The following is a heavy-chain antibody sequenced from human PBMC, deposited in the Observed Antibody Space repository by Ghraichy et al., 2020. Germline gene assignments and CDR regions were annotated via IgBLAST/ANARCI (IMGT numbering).Heavy chain of an antibody. V-gene: IGHV3-30*03. Sequence: GGSLRLSCAVSGFTFSSYGMHWVRQAPGKGPEWVALISYEGSNKYYAGSVKGRFTISRDNSRNTLYLQTNSLRPDDTAVYYCARDLGYSSGWFLEYWGQGTLVTVSS. J-gene: IGHJ4*02. CDR2: ISYEGSNK. D-gene: IGHD6-19*01. CDR3: ARDLGYSSGWFLEY. CDR1: GFTFSSYG.